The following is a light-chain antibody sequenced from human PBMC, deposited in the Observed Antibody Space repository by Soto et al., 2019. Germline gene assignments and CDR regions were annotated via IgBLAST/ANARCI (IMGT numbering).Light chain of an antibody. CDR1: KSVSGW. V-gene: IGKV1-5*01. Sequence: DIQMTQSPSTLSASVGDTVTVTCRASKSVSGWSACHQQPPGEAPMLLIDDASALPGSAPSRFSGSGAGTEFPITISRLQADDFVTYCWQQYNSYSRTFGQGTKVDIK. J-gene: IGKJ1*01. CDR3: QQYNSYSRT. CDR2: DAS.